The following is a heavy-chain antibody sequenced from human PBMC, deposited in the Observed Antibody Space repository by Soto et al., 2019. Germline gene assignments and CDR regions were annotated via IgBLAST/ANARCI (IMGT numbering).Heavy chain of an antibody. Sequence: ASVKVSCKASGYTFTSYYMHWVRQAPGQGLEWMGIINPSGGSTSYAQKFQGRVTMTRDTSTSTVYMELSSLRSEDTAVYYCARGSSIAARPRWFDPCGQGTLVTVSS. V-gene: IGHV1-46*01. CDR1: GYTFTSYY. CDR3: ARGSSIAARPRWFDP. CDR2: INPSGGST. J-gene: IGHJ5*02. D-gene: IGHD6-6*01.